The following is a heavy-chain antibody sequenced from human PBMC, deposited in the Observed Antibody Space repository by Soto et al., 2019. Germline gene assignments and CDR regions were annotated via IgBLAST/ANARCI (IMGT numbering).Heavy chain of an antibody. Sequence: ASVKVSCKASGGTISRYAISWVRQAPGQGLEWMGGIIPIFGTANYAQKFQGRVTITADESTSTAYMELSSLRSEDTAVYYCARGIAYCGGDCYNFDYWGQGTLVTVSS. D-gene: IGHD2-21*02. V-gene: IGHV1-69*13. J-gene: IGHJ4*02. CDR2: IIPIFGTA. CDR3: ARGIAYCGGDCYNFDY. CDR1: GGTISRYA.